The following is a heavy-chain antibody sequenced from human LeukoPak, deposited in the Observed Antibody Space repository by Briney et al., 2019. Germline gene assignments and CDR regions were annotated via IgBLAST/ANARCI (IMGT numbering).Heavy chain of an antibody. J-gene: IGHJ4*02. Sequence: SVKVSCKASGGTFSSYAISWVRQAPGQGLEWMGGIIPIFGTANYAQKFQGRVTITADESTSTAYMELSSLRSEDTAVYYCARIGYCSSTSCYSDDYWGQETLVTVSS. V-gene: IGHV1-69*01. CDR1: GGTFSSYA. D-gene: IGHD2-2*02. CDR3: ARIGYCSSTSCYSDDY. CDR2: IIPIFGTA.